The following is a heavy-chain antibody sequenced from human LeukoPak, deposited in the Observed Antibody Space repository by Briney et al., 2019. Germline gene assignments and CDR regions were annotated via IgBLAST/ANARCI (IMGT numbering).Heavy chain of an antibody. CDR3: ARDPYSGGYGAYYYYYMDV. CDR2: ITTSSSYM. D-gene: IGHD6-19*01. CDR1: GFTFSSYA. V-gene: IGHV3-21*01. J-gene: IGHJ6*03. Sequence: GGSLRLSCAASGFTFSSYAMSWVRRTPGKGLEWVSSITTSSSYMFYADSVRGRFTISRDNAENSLYLQMNSLRDEDTAVYYCARDPYSGGYGAYYYYYMDVWGKGTTVTVSS.